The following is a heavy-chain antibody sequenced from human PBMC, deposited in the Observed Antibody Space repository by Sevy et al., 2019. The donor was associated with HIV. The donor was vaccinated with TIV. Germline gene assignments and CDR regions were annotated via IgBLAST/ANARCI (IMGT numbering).Heavy chain of an antibody. CDR3: XXXXXXXXXXXXXEGDAFDL. CDR1: GFTFSSYG. CDR2: ISSDGNDK. J-gene: IGHJ3*01. Sequence: GGSLRLSCAASGFTFSSYGIHWVRQTPGKGLEWVSFISSDGNDKYYADSVKGRFSISRDNSKKTVNLQVDGLRPEDXXXXXXXXXXXXXXXXXXXEGDAFDLWGQGTMVTVSS. V-gene: IGHV3-30*03.